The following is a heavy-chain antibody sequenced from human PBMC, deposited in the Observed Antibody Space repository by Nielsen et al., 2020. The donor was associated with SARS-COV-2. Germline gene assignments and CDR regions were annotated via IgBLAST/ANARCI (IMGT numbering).Heavy chain of an antibody. CDR2: ISSSSSYI. CDR3: AREYSSSWYQRYYYYGMDF. J-gene: IGHJ6*02. V-gene: IGHV3-21*01. D-gene: IGHD6-13*01. Sequence: PPGKGLEWVSSISSSSSYIYYADSVKGRFTISRDNAKNSLYLQMNSLRAEDTAVYYCAREYSSSWYQRYYYYGMDFWGQGTTVTVSS.